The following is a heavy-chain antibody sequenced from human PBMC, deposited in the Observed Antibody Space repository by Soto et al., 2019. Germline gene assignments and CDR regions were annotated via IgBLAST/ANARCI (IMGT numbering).Heavy chain of an antibody. CDR3: ARGVYYYDSSGYYFDY. J-gene: IGHJ4*02. CDR2: ISSSSSYT. CDR1: GFTFSDYY. V-gene: IGHV3-11*06. D-gene: IGHD3-22*01. Sequence: GGSLRLSCAASGFTFSDYYMSWIRQAPGKGLEWVSYISSSSSYTNYADSVKGRFTISRDNAKNSLYLQMNSLRAEDTAVYYCARGVYYYDSSGYYFDYWGQGTLVTVSS.